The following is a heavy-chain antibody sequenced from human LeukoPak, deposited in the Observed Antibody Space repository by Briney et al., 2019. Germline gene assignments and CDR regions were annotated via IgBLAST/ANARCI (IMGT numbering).Heavy chain of an antibody. CDR3: ATIRLAGFKQGAFDY. D-gene: IGHD3-9*01. CDR2: ISGSGGNP. CDR1: GFTFSTYA. V-gene: IGHV3-23*01. J-gene: IGHJ4*02. Sequence: PGGSLRLSCTASGFTFSTYAMSWVRQAPGKGLEWVLVISGSGGNPYYAESVKGRFTISRDNSENRLFLQMNSRRADDTAIYHCATIRLAGFKQGAFDYWGQGALVTVSS.